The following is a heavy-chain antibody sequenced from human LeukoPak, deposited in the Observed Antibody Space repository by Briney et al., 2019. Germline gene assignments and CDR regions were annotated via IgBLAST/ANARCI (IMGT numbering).Heavy chain of an antibody. D-gene: IGHD4-23*01. Sequence: GGSLRLSCAASGFTFSGSAMHWVRQASGEGLEWVGRIRIKAKGYSTAHAASVKGRFTSSRDDSKNTAYLQMNSLKTDDTAVYYCTRHADPCGGNSGAHDYWGQGTLVTVSS. J-gene: IGHJ4*02. CDR3: TRHADPCGGNSGAHDY. CDR1: GFTFSGSA. V-gene: IGHV3-73*01. CDR2: IRIKAKGYST.